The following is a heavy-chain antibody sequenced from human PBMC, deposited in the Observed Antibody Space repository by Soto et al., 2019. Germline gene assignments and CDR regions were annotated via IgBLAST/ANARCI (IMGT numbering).Heavy chain of an antibody. V-gene: IGHV3-33*01. J-gene: IGHJ4*02. CDR2: IWSDGNNR. D-gene: IGHD1-1*01. CDR3: VRGDNWNDEASDY. CDR1: GFMFSNHG. Sequence: VQLVESGGGMVQPGRSLRLSCAASGFMFSNHGMHWVRQAPGKGLEWVAVIWSDGNNRYYADSVKGRFTISRDNSKNTVYLQMNSLRAEDTAVYYCVRGDNWNDEASDYWGQGTLVTVSS.